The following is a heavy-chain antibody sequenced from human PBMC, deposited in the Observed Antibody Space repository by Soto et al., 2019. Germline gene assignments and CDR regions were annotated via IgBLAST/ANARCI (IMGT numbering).Heavy chain of an antibody. CDR2: INHSGIT. Sequence: QVQLQQWGAGLLKPSETLSLTCAVYGGSFSHYYWNWIRQSPEKGLEWIGKINHSGITNYNPSLKSRVTRAVDTSKNQFSRMVTSVTAADTAVYYCAREEPPATFFCYALDVWGQGTTVTVSS. D-gene: IGHD2-2*01. CDR3: AREEPPATFFCYALDV. CDR1: GGSFSHYY. V-gene: IGHV4-34*01. J-gene: IGHJ6*02.